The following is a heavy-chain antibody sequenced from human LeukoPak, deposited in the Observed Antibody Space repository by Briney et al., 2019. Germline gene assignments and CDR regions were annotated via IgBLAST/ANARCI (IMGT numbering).Heavy chain of an antibody. CDR3: ARDGGLGNNWFDP. J-gene: IGHJ5*01. D-gene: IGHD3-16*01. Sequence: GGSLRLSCAASGFTFTSYWMHWVRQAPGKGLVWVSRVNSDESRTSYVDSVKGRFTISRDNAKNTLYLQMNSLRVEDAAVYYCARDGGLGNNWFDPWGQGALVTVSS. V-gene: IGHV3-74*01. CDR1: GFTFTSYW. CDR2: VNSDESRT.